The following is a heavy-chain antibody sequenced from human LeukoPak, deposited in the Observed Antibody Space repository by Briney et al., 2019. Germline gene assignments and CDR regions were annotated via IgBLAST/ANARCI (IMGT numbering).Heavy chain of an antibody. Sequence: GASVKVSCKASGYTFTSYDINWVRQATGQGLEWMGWMSPNSGNTGYAQKFQGRVTITRNTSISTAYMELSSLRSEDTAVYYCARGLKDIVVVVAAISDAFDIWGQGTMVTVSS. CDR1: GYTFTSYD. CDR3: ARGLKDIVVVVAAISDAFDI. J-gene: IGHJ3*02. CDR2: MSPNSGNT. D-gene: IGHD2-15*01. V-gene: IGHV1-8*03.